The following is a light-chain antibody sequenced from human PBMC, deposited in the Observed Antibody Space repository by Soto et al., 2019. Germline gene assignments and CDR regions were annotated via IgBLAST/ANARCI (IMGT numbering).Light chain of an antibody. CDR1: QSISSW. CDR3: QHYNNYPIT. CDR2: KAS. Sequence: DIQMTQSPSTLSASVGDRVTITCRASQSISSWLAWYQQKPGNAPKLLIYKASSLETEVPSRFSGSGSGTEFTLTISSLQPDDFATYYCQHYNNYPITFGQGTRLEIK. V-gene: IGKV1-5*03. J-gene: IGKJ5*01.